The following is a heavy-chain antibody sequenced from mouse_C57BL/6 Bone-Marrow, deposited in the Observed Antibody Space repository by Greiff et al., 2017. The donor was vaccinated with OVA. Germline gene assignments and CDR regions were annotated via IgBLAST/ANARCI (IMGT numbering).Heavy chain of an antibody. V-gene: IGHV6-6*01. CDR2: IRNKANNHAT. D-gene: IGHD1-1*01. Sequence: DVMLVESGGGLVQPGGSMKLSCAASGFTFSDAWMDWVRQSPEKGLEWVAEIRNKANNHATYYAESVKGRFTISRDDSKSSVYLQMNSLRAEDTGIYYCTRSGTTVVATRYFDVWGTGTTVTVSS. CDR1: GFTFSDAW. CDR3: TRSGTTVVATRYFDV. J-gene: IGHJ1*03.